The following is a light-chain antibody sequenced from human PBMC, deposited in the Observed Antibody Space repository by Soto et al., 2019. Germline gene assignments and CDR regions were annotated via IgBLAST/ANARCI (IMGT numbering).Light chain of an antibody. CDR1: NIGRKS. CDR2: YDI. V-gene: IGLV3-21*04. CDR3: QVWDSGSDHVL. J-gene: IGLJ2*01. Sequence: SYELTQPPSVSVAPGKTARITCGGNNIGRKSVHWYQQKPGQAPVLVIYYDIDRPSGIPERFTGSNSGNTATLTISRVEAGDESDYYCQVWDSGSDHVLFGGGTKLTVL.